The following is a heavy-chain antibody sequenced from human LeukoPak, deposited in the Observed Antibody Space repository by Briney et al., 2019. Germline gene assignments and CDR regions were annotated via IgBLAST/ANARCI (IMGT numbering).Heavy chain of an antibody. D-gene: IGHD5-24*01. J-gene: IGHJ4*02. CDR2: IIPIFGTA. Sequence: SVKVSCKASGGTFSSYAISWVRQAPGQGLEWMGGIIPIFGTANYAQKFQGRVTITTDESTSTAYMELSSLRSEDTAVYYCARGPTSRDGYKYFDYWGQETLVTVSS. CDR1: GGTFSSYA. CDR3: ARGPTSRDGYKYFDY. V-gene: IGHV1-69*05.